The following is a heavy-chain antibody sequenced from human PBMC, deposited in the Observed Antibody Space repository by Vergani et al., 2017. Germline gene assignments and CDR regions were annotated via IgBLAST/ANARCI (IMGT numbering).Heavy chain of an antibody. D-gene: IGHD1-26*01. CDR3: ARRVSGELLYYFDY. J-gene: IGHJ4*02. Sequence: QVQLQESGPGLVKPSETLSLTCTVSGGSISSYYWSWIRQPPGKGLEWIGYIYYSGSTNYNPSLKSRVTISVDTSKNQFSLKLSSVTAADTAVYYCARRVSGELLYYFDYWAQGTLVTVSS. CDR1: GGSISSYY. V-gene: IGHV4-59*01. CDR2: IYYSGST.